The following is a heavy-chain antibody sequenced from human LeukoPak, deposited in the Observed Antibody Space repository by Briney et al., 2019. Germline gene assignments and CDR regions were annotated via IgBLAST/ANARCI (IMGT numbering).Heavy chain of an antibody. CDR1: GFTFSSYA. V-gene: IGHV3-23*01. D-gene: IGHD3-22*01. CDR2: ISGSGGST. Sequence: GGSLRLSCAASGFTFSSYAMSWVRQAPGKGLEWVSAISGSGGSTYYADSVKGRFTISRDNSKNTLYLQMNGLRAEDTAVYYCAKGLLTTYYYDSSGYTRFNDAFDIWGQGTMVTVSS. CDR3: AKGLLTTYYYDSSGYTRFNDAFDI. J-gene: IGHJ3*02.